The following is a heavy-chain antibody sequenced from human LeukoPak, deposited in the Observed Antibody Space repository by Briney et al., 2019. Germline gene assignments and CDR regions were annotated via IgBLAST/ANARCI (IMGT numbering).Heavy chain of an antibody. Sequence: SETLSLTCAVYGGSFSGYYWSWIRKPPGKGLEWIGEINHSGSTNYNPSLKSRVTISVDTSKNQFSLKLSSVTAADTAVYYCARHRSGWLQSAFDYWGQGTLVTVSS. V-gene: IGHV4-34*01. CDR3: ARHRSGWLQSAFDY. J-gene: IGHJ4*02. D-gene: IGHD5-24*01. CDR1: GGSFSGYY. CDR2: INHSGST.